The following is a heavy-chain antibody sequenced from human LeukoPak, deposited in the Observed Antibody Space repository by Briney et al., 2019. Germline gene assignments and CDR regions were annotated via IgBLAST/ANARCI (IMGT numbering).Heavy chain of an antibody. CDR2: INYSGTI. J-gene: IGHJ4*02. Sequence: SETLSLTCTVSGGAISNDKFYWGWVRQPPGKGLEWVASINYSGTIYYNPSLRSRVSISVDTSRTQFFLRLNSVTAADTAVYYRARLFDWWGQGTLVTVSS. CDR1: GGAISNDKFY. CDR3: ARLFDW. V-gene: IGHV4-39*01.